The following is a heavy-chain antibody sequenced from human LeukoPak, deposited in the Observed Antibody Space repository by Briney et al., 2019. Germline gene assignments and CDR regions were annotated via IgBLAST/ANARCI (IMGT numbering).Heavy chain of an antibody. V-gene: IGHV1-69*05. Sequence: ASVTVPFKASGGTFSSYAISWLRQAPGQGLEWMGGIIPIFGTANYAQKFQGRVRITTDESTRTAYRELSSLGSDDTAVYDCARVWTYCSSTSCCARRWAYFDYWGQGTLVTVSS. J-gene: IGHJ4*02. CDR3: ARVWTYCSSTSCCARRWAYFDY. CDR2: IIPIFGTA. D-gene: IGHD2-2*01. CDR1: GGTFSSYA.